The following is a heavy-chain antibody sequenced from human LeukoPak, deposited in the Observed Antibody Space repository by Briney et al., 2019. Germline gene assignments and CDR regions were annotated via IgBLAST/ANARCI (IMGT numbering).Heavy chain of an antibody. CDR2: MNPGVGST. V-gene: IGHV1-46*01. D-gene: IGHD1-1*01. CDR1: GYNLGDNF. J-gene: IGHJ5*01. Sequence: ASVKLSCRASGYNLGDNFMHWVRQAPGQGLEWMGIMNPGVGSTSYAQNFEGRVKMTSDTSTSTVYLELNGLTSEDTTVYYCARGGAIIIYGTRSFDWFDSWGQGTRVTASS. CDR3: ARGGAIIIYGTRSFDWFDS.